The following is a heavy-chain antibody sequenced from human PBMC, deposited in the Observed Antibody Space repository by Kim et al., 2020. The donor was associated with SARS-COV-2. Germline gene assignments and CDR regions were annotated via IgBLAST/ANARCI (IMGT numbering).Heavy chain of an antibody. J-gene: IGHJ4*02. Sequence: SETLSLTCTVPGGSISSSSYYWGWIRQPPGKGLEWIGSIYYSGSTYYNPSLKSRVTISVDTSKNQFSLKLSSVTAADTAVYYCATVYYDYVWGNYWGQGTLVTVSS. V-gene: IGHV4-39*01. D-gene: IGHD3-16*01. CDR2: IYYSGST. CDR3: ATVYYDYVWGNY. CDR1: GGSISSSSYY.